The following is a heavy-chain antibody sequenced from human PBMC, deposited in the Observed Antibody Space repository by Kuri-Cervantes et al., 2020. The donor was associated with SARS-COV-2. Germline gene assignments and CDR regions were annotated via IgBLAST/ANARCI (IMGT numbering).Heavy chain of an antibody. J-gene: IGHJ5*02. CDR2: IIPILGIA. Sequence: SVNVSCKASGYTFTSYYMHWVRQAPGQGLEWMGGIIPILGIANYAQKFQGRVTITADKSTSTAYMELSSLRSEDAAVYYCARVAAPDGWFDPWGQGTLVTVSS. CDR1: GYTFTSYY. V-gene: IGHV1-69*10. CDR3: ARVAAPDGWFDP. D-gene: IGHD6-25*01.